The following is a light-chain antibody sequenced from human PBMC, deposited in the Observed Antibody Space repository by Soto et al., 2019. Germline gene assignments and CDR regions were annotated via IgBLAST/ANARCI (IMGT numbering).Light chain of an antibody. CDR3: QQTYSSPYT. Sequence: DIQMTQSPSSLSASVGDRVTITCRASQNINNCLSWYQHKPGKAPKFLIYVASTLQSGVPSRFSGSGSGTDFTLTISSLQPEDFATYFCQQTYSSPYTFGPGTKVEIK. CDR1: QNINNC. J-gene: IGKJ2*01. CDR2: VAS. V-gene: IGKV1-39*01.